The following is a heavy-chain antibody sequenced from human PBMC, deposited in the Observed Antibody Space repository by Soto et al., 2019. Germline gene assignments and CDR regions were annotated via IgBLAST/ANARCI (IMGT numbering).Heavy chain of an antibody. CDR1: GGSLSDYF. CDR3: ARGGISHWAYFYYMDV. Sequence: SETLSLTCVVSGGSLSDYFWSWIRQPPGMALEWIGEINHLGSINYNPSLKSRVTMSVDTSKNQFSLTLNSVTAADTATYYCARGGISHWAYFYYMDVWDRGTTVTVS. CDR2: INHLGSI. D-gene: IGHD2-21*01. V-gene: IGHV4-34*01. J-gene: IGHJ6*03.